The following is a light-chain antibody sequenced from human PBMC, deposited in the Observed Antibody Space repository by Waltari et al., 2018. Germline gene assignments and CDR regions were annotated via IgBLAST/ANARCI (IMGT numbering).Light chain of an antibody. CDR2: RNN. CDR1: RSNIGSNY. V-gene: IGLV1-47*01. J-gene: IGLJ3*02. CDR3: AAWDDSLSGRV. Sequence: QFVLTQPPSASGTPGQRVPISCSGTRSNIGSNYLYWYQQLPGTAPKLLIYRNNQRPSGVPDRFSGSKSGTSASLAISGLRSEDEADYYCAAWDDSLSGRVFGGGTKVTVL.